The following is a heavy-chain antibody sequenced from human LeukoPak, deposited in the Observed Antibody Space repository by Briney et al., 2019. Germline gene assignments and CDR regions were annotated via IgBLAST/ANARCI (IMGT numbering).Heavy chain of an antibody. CDR2: VYHSGST. D-gene: IGHD2-2*01. V-gene: IGHV4-59*12. J-gene: IGHJ5*02. Sequence: PSETLSLTCTVSGASMTSYYWNWVRQPPGKGLEWVGYVYHSGSTNYIPSLKSRVTISLDTTKNQFSLKLSSVTAADTAVYYCARAKGYCSSTSCYRSDENWFDPWGQGTLVTVSS. CDR3: ARAKGYCSSTSCYRSDENWFDP. CDR1: GASMTSYY.